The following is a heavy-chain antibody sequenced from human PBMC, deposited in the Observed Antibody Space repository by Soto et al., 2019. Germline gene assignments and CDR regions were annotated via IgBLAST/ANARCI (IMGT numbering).Heavy chain of an antibody. D-gene: IGHD3-3*01. Sequence: ETLSLTCTVSGGSIGSSSYYWGWIRQSPGKGLEWVSAISGSGGSTYYADSVKGRFTISRDNSKNTLYLQMNSLRAEDTAVYYCAKDGGYDFWSGPSDYWGQGTLVTVSS. CDR1: GGSIGSSSYY. V-gene: IGHV3-23*01. CDR3: AKDGGYDFWSGPSDY. CDR2: ISGSGGST. J-gene: IGHJ4*02.